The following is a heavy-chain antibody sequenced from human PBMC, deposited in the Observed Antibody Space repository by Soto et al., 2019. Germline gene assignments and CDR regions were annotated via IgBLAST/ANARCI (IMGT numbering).Heavy chain of an antibody. D-gene: IGHD6-19*01. V-gene: IGHV1-18*01. CDR2: ISAYNGNT. CDR3: ARGAVAGDYYYYYGMDV. J-gene: IGHJ6*02. CDR1: GYTFTSYG. Sequence: QVQLVQSGAEVKKPGASVRVSCKASGYTFTSYGISWVRQAPGQGLEWMGWISAYNGNTKYAQILQGRVTMTTDTPTSTAYMAQRRLRTDDTDVDCWARGAVAGDYYYYYGMDVWGQGTTVTVS.